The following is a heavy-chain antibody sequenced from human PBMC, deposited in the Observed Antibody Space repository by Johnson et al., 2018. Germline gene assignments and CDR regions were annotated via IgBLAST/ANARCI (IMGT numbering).Heavy chain of an antibody. J-gene: IGHJ6*03. CDR1: GYTFINYG. D-gene: IGHD3/OR15-3a*01. Sequence: QLVESGGGVVQPGRSLRLSCVASGYTFINYGMHWVRQAPGKGLEWVAATTSSDGSKKDYVDSVKGRFTISRENSKNTVYLQMNSLRVEDTAVYYCAKWSGASPHYYMDVWGKGTPVTVSS. V-gene: IGHV3-30*18. CDR2: TSSDGSKK. CDR3: AKWSGASPHYYMDV.